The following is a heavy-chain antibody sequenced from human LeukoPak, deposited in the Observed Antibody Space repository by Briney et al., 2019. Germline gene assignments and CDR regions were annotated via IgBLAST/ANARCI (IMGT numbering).Heavy chain of an antibody. CDR2: INWKGDTT. D-gene: IGHD3-10*01. V-gene: IGHV3-20*04. CDR1: EFTFEDYG. J-gene: IGHJ6*03. Sequence: PGGSLRLSCTASEFTFEDYGMSWVRQAPGKGLEWVSGINWKGDTTGYADSVEGRFTISRDNAKYSLYLQMNSLRVEDTDFYYCARGLYFFGSGNYNYYYMDVWGKGTTVTVSS. CDR3: ARGLYFFGSGNYNYYYMDV.